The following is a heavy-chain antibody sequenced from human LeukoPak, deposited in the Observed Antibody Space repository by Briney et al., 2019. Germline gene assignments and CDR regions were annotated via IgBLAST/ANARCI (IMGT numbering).Heavy chain of an antibody. D-gene: IGHD5-18*01. CDR3: ARGGKYSYGYNDY. Sequence: GASVRVSCKASGYTFTIYYMHWVRQAPGQGGEWMGIINPSGGSTSYAQKFQGRVTMARDMSTSPVYMELSSLRSEDTAVYYCARGGKYSYGYNDYWGQGTLVTVSS. CDR1: GYTFTIYY. CDR2: INPSGGST. J-gene: IGHJ4*02. V-gene: IGHV1-46*01.